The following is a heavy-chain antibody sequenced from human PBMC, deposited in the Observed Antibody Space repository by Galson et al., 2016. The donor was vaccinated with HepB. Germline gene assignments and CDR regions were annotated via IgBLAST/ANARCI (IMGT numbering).Heavy chain of an antibody. CDR1: GYTFSAYG. CDR2: ISVYNGNT. V-gene: IGHV1-18*01. D-gene: IGHD2-15*01. CDR3: ARDSDCSGGNCYFDS. Sequence: SVKVSCKASGYTFSAYGTTWVRQAPGQGLEWTGWISVYNGNTNYAQRFRGRVTMTTDTSTRTAYMELRSLRSDDTAVYYCARDSDCSGGNCYFDSWGQGTLVTVSS. J-gene: IGHJ4*03.